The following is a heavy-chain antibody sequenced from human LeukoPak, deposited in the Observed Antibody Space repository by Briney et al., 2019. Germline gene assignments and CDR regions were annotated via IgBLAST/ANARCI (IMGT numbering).Heavy chain of an antibody. D-gene: IGHD3-10*01. CDR3: ARLSAYYYGSYFYYYMDV. CDR1: GFTFSSYS. CDR2: VSTSSSYI. J-gene: IGHJ6*03. Sequence: GGSLRLSCAASGFTFSSYSMNWVRQAPGKGLEWVSSVSTSSSYIYYADSVKGRFTISRDNAKNSVYLQMNSLRAEDTALYYCARLSAYYYGSYFYYYMDVWGKGTTVTVSS. V-gene: IGHV3-21*06.